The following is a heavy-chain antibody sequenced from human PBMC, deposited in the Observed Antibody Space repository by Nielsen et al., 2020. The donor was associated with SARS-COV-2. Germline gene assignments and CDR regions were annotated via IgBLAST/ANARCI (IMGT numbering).Heavy chain of an antibody. Sequence: SETLSLTCTASGGSISSYYWSWIRQPPGKGLEWIGYIYYSESTNYNPSLKSRVTISVDTSKNQFSLKLSSVTAADTAVYYCARLESVGAPFDYWGQGTLVTVSS. D-gene: IGHD1-26*01. V-gene: IGHV4-59*01. J-gene: IGHJ4*02. CDR2: IYYSEST. CDR3: ARLESVGAPFDY. CDR1: GGSISSYY.